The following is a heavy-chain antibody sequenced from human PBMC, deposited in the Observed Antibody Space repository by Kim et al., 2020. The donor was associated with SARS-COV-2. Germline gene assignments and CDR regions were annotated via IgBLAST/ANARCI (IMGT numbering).Heavy chain of an antibody. V-gene: IGHV5-51*01. D-gene: IGHD6-19*01. J-gene: IGHJ6*02. Sequence: GESLKISCKGSGYSFTSYWIGWVRQMPGKGLEWMGIIYPGDSDTRYSPSFQGQVTISADKSISTAYLQWSSLKASDTAMYYCARRGAVAGSPFQSYYYYGMDVWGQGTTVTVSS. CDR1: GYSFTSYW. CDR2: IYPGDSDT. CDR3: ARRGAVAGSPFQSYYYYGMDV.